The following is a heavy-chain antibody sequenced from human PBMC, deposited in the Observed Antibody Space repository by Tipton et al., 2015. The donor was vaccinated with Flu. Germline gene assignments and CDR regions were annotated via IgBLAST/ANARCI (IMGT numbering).Heavy chain of an antibody. D-gene: IGHD2-15*01. Sequence: LRLSCTVSGASISSGSYYWAWIRQPPGKGLEWVGSVYYRGTTYYNPSLKSRVTISVDTSKNQFSLKVSSVTAAATAVYYCARVLVVAATPFDYWGQGILVIVSS. J-gene: IGHJ4*02. CDR2: VYYRGTT. CDR3: ARVLVVAATPFDY. CDR1: GASISSGSYY. V-gene: IGHV4-39*07.